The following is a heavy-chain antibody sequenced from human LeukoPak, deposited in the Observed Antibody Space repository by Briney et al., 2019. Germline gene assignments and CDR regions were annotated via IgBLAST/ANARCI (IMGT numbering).Heavy chain of an antibody. CDR2: ISSSGSTI. Sequence: GGSLRLSCAASGFTFSSYELNWVRQAPGKGLEWVSYISSSGSTIKYADSVKGRFTISRGSAKNSLYLQMNSLRAEDTAVYYCARGRSSSFGPDYWGQGTLVTVSS. J-gene: IGHJ4*02. V-gene: IGHV3-48*03. CDR3: ARGRSSSFGPDY. D-gene: IGHD6-6*01. CDR1: GFTFSSYE.